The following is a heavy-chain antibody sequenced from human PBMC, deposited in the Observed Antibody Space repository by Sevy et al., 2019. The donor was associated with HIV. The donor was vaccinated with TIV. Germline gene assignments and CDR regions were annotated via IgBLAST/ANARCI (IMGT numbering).Heavy chain of an antibody. Sequence: GGSLRLSCVVSGFTFNNYNMNWVRQAPGKGREWVSYISGLSNYIYYADSVKGRFSISRDNAKNSLYLQMNSLRAEDTAIYYCAKGVQTYDAFDIWGQGTMVTVSS. CDR3: AKGVQTYDAFDI. V-gene: IGHV3-21*01. J-gene: IGHJ3*02. CDR1: GFTFNNYN. D-gene: IGHD6-6*01. CDR2: ISGLSNYI.